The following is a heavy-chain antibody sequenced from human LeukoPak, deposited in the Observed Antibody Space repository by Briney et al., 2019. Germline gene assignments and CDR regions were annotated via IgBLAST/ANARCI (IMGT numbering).Heavy chain of an antibody. CDR3: AREGFGSGNFPYYYYYYYMDV. J-gene: IGHJ6*03. CDR1: GYTFTSYG. D-gene: IGHD3-10*01. V-gene: IGHV1-18*01. CDR2: ISAYNGNT. Sequence: ASVKVSCKASGYTFTSYGISWVRQAPGQGLEWMGWISAYNGNTNYAQKLQGRVTMTTDTSTSTAYMELRSLRSDDTAVYYCAREGFGSGNFPYYYYYYYMDVWGKGTTVTISS.